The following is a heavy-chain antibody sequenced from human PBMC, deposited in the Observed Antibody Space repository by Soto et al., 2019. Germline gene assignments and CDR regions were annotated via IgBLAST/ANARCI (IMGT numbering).Heavy chain of an antibody. Sequence: ASVKVSCKASGYTFTNNAIHWVRQAPGQRLEWMGWINAGNGNTKYSQKFQGRVTITRDTSASTAYMEVSSLRSEDTAVYYCARGDYYDRNDYWGQGTLVTVSS. D-gene: IGHD3-22*01. J-gene: IGHJ4*02. CDR3: ARGDYYDRNDY. CDR2: INAGNGNT. V-gene: IGHV1-3*01. CDR1: GYTFTNNA.